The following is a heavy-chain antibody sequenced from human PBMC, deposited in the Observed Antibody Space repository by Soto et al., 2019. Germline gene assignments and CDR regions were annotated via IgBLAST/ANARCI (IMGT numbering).Heavy chain of an antibody. CDR2: TYYNGDT. D-gene: IGHD2-2*01. J-gene: IGHJ4*02. V-gene: IGHV4-61*08. Sequence: SETLSLTCTVSDDSFRGAEYYWSWIRQPLGKGPEWIGYTYYNGDTKYNPALRSRVTMSEDTSKNQFSLRLSSVTAADTAVYFCARVSRSCNSISCPPYFDYWGQGILVTVSS. CDR1: DDSFRGAEYY. CDR3: ARVSRSCNSISCPPYFDY.